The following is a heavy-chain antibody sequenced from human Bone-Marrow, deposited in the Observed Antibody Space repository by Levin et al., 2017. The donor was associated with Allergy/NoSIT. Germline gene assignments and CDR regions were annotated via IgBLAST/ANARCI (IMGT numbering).Heavy chain of an antibody. V-gene: IGHV3-74*01. CDR1: GFTFSSSW. CDR2: INSDGSST. Sequence: HPGGSLRLSCAASGFTFSSSWMHWVRQAPGKGLVWVSRINSDGSSTTYADSVKGRFTFSRDNAKNTLYLQMNSLRAEDTAVYFCARGGGSGSYEYFQYWGQGTLVAVS. D-gene: IGHD6-19*01. CDR3: ARGGGSGSYEYFQY. J-gene: IGHJ1*01.